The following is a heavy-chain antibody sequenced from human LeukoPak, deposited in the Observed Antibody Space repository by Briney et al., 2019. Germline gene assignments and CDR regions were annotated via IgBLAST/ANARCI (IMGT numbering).Heavy chain of an antibody. Sequence: SETLSLTCAVYGGSFSGYYWSWIRQPPGKGLEWIGEINHSGSTNYNPSLKSRVTISVDTSKNQFSLKPSSVTAADTAVYYCARGRQTYYYDSSGNGPFDYWGQGTLVTVSS. CDR2: INHSGST. J-gene: IGHJ4*02. CDR1: GGSFSGYY. V-gene: IGHV4-34*01. CDR3: ARGRQTYYYDSSGNGPFDY. D-gene: IGHD3-22*01.